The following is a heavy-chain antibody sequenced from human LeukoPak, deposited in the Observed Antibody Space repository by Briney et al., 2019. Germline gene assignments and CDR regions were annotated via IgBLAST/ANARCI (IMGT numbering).Heavy chain of an antibody. D-gene: IGHD5-12*01. J-gene: IGHJ4*02. V-gene: IGHV1-18*01. CDR2: ISAYNGNT. CDR3: AREVKKWLRSPLDY. Sequence: ASVKVSCKASGYTFTSYGISWVRQAPGQGLEWMGWISAYNGNTNYAQKLQGRVTMTTDTSTSTAYMELRSLRSDDTAVYYCAREVKKWLRSPLDYWGQGTLVTVSS. CDR1: GYTFTSYG.